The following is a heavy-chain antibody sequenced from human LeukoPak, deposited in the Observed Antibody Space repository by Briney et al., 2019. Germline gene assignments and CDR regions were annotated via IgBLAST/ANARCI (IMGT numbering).Heavy chain of an antibody. CDR3: ARRGIALTGSWNWYFDL. Sequence: SETLSLTCTVSGGSISSSTYYWGWIRQPPGKGLEWIGSIHYSGSTYYNSSLKSRVTISVDTSRNLFSLKLSSVTAADTAVYYCARRGIALTGSWNWYFDLWGRGTLVTVSS. J-gene: IGHJ2*01. V-gene: IGHV4-39*01. CDR1: GGSISSSTYY. CDR2: IHYSGST. D-gene: IGHD6-19*01.